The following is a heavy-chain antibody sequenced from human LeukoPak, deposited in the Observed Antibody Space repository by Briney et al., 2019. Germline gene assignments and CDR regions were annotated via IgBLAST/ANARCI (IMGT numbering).Heavy chain of an antibody. D-gene: IGHD3-16*01. V-gene: IGHV3-23*01. CDR2: ITVGDGSA. Sequence: GGSLRLSCAASGFTFSTYGMTWVRQAPGKGLEWVSSITVGDGSAYYADSVKGRFTISRDDFKNALYLQMNSLRAEDTAVYYCARRLGVDYWGQGTLVTVSS. CDR1: GFTFSTYG. J-gene: IGHJ4*02. CDR3: ARRLGVDY.